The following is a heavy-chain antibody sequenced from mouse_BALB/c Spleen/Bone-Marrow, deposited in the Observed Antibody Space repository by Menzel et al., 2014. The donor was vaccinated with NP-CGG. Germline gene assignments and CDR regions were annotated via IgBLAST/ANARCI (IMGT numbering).Heavy chain of an antibody. V-gene: IGHV7-3*02. CDR2: IRNRANGYTT. J-gene: IGHJ1*01. CDR1: GFTFTDYY. CDR3: ARDTVITTHWYFDV. D-gene: IGHD2-4*01. Sequence: EVMLVESGGGLGQPGGSLRLSCATSGFTFTDYYMSWVRQPPGKALEWLGFIRNRANGYTTEYSASVKGRFTISRDNSQSILYLQMNTLRAEDSATYYCARDTVITTHWYFDVWGAGTMVTVSS.